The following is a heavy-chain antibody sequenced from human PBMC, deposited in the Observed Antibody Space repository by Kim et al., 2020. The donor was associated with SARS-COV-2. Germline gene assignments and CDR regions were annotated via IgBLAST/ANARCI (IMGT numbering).Heavy chain of an antibody. CDR2: FDPEHDET. CDR3: ATVRTSIAVRGDLGRWDS. J-gene: IGHJ4*02. Sequence: ASVKVSCTVSGYTLTELSMHWVRQTPGKGLEWVGGFDPEHDETVYAQTFQGRVTMTEDTSTDTAYMELSSLRSEDTAVYFCATVRTSIAVRGDLGRWDSWGQGTLVTVSS. D-gene: IGHD6-6*01. CDR1: GYTLTELS. V-gene: IGHV1-24*01.